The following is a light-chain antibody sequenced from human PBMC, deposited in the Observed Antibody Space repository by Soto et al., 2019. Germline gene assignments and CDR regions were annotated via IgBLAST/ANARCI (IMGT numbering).Light chain of an antibody. CDR3: QQRSNWWT. J-gene: IGKJ1*01. Sequence: EIVLTQSPCTLSLSAGERATLSCGASQSVSNNYLAWYQQKPGQAPRLLIYGASNRATGIPDRFSGSGSGTDFTLTISRLEPEDFAVYYCQQRSNWWTFGQGTKVDIK. CDR1: QSVSNNY. V-gene: IGKV3D-20*02. CDR2: GAS.